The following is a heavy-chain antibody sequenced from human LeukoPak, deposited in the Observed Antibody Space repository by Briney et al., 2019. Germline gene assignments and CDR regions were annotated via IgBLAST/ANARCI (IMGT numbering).Heavy chain of an antibody. J-gene: IGHJ4*02. Sequence: SETLSLTCTVSSGSIDTVYWSWIRQPPGKGLEWIGYIYFSGITSYNPSLKSRVTISIDTSKNQFSLKVTSVTAADTAVYYCASPHWGSNYFDYWGQGTPVTVSS. D-gene: IGHD7-27*01. CDR2: IYFSGIT. V-gene: IGHV4-59*01. CDR3: ASPHWGSNYFDY. CDR1: SGSIDTVY.